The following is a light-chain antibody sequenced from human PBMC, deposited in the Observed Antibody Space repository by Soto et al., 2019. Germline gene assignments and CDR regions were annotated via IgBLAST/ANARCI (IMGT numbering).Light chain of an antibody. J-gene: IGKJ5*01. Sequence: AIRMTQSPSSLSASKGARVTINCRASQGISSYLAWYQQKTGKAPKLLIYAASTLQSGVPSRFSGSGSGTDFTLTISCLQSEDFATYDCQQHNSFPLTFGQGTRLEIK. CDR3: QQHNSFPLT. V-gene: IGKV1-8*01. CDR1: QGISSY. CDR2: AAS.